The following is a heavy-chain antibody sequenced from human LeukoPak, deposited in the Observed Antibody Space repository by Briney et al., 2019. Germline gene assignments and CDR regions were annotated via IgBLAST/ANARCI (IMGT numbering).Heavy chain of an antibody. CDR2: INPSGGGT. D-gene: IGHD3-22*01. Sequence: ASVKVSCKASGYTFTSYYMHWVRQAPGQGLEWMGIINPSGGGTSYAQKFQGRVTMTRDTSTSTVYMELSSLRSEDTAVYYCARDDNLAKNTMIQGYWGQGTLVTVSS. J-gene: IGHJ4*02. CDR1: GYTFTSYY. CDR3: ARDDNLAKNTMIQGY. V-gene: IGHV1-46*01.